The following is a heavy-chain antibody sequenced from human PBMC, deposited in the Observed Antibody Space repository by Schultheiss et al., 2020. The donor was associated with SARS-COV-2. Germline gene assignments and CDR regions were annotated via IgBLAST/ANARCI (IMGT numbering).Heavy chain of an antibody. CDR1: GGSISSGGYS. J-gene: IGHJ4*02. Sequence: SETLSLTCAVSGGSISSGGYSWSWIRQPPGKGLEWIGEINHSGSTNYNPSLKSRVTISVDTSKNQFSLKLSSVTAADTAVYYFARVSSSASYYFDYWGQGTLVTVSS. CDR2: INHSGST. V-gene: IGHV4-30-2*01. D-gene: IGHD6-6*01. CDR3: ARVSSSASYYFDY.